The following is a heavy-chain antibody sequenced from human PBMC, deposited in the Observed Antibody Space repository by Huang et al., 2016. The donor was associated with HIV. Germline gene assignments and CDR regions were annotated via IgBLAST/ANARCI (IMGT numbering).Heavy chain of an antibody. J-gene: IGHJ4*02. V-gene: IGHV3-23*01. CDR2: ISVSGLTT. D-gene: IGHD1-1*01. Sequence: EVQLLESGGGLVQPGGSLRLSCAASGFTFNSYAMSWVRQAPGKGLEWVSTISVSGLTTYYADSVKGRFTISRDNAKNTLYLQINSLRAEDTAVYYCAKDSDYNWHHCDYWGQGNLVSVSS. CDR3: AKDSDYNWHHCDY. CDR1: GFTFNSYA.